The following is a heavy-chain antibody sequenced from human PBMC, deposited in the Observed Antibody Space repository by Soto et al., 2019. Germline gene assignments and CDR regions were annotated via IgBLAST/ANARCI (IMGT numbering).Heavy chain of an antibody. D-gene: IGHD6-13*01. J-gene: IGHJ4*02. V-gene: IGHV3-33*01. CDR3: AREYVAAAGDPFDY. CDR1: GFTFSIYG. Sequence: HHAWSMXLAXAAXGFTFSIYGMHWVLQAPGKGLEWVAVIWYDGSNKYYADSVKGRFTISRDNSKNTLYLQMNSLRAEDTAVYYCAREYVAAAGDPFDYWGQGTLVTVSS. CDR2: IWYDGSNK.